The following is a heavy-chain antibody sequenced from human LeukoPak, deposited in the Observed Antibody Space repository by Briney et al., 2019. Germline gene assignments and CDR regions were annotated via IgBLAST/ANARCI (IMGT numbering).Heavy chain of an antibody. Sequence: QPGGSLRLSCAASGFTFSDHYMDWVRQAPGKGLEWVGRTRNKANSYTTEYAAAVKGRFTISRDESKNSLYLQMNSLKTEDTAVYYCAYSSGYYYEWYFQHWGQGTLVTVSS. D-gene: IGHD3-22*01. CDR1: GFTFSDHY. V-gene: IGHV3-72*01. CDR3: AYSSGYYYEWYFQH. CDR2: TRNKANSYTT. J-gene: IGHJ1*01.